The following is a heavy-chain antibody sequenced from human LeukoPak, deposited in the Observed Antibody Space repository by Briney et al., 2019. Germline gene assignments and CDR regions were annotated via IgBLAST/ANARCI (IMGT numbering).Heavy chain of an antibody. Sequence: ASVKVSCKAPGGTFSNYGFSWVRQAPEQGLGWMGGIVPVFGTVSYAQKFQDRVTITADDFTTTAYMELSSLRSEDTAVYYCARWAGTCTIASCYTPLDYWGQGTLVTVST. J-gene: IGHJ4*02. CDR2: IVPVFGTV. CDR1: GGTFSNYG. CDR3: ARWAGTCTIASCYTPLDY. D-gene: IGHD2-2*02. V-gene: IGHV1-69*13.